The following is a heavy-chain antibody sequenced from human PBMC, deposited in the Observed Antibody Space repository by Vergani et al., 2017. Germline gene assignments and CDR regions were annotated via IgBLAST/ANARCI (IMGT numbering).Heavy chain of an antibody. CDR2: ISSSSSYT. V-gene: IGHV3-11*06. CDR3: ARPMTKWYYFDY. D-gene: IGHD2-8*01. CDR1: GFTFSDYY. J-gene: IGHJ4*02. Sequence: QVQLVESGGGLVKPGGSLRLSCAASGFTFSDYYMSWIRQAPGKGLEWVSYISSSSSYTNYADSVKGRFTISRDNAKNSLYLQMNSLRAEDTAVYYCARPMTKWYYFDYWSQGTLVTVSS.